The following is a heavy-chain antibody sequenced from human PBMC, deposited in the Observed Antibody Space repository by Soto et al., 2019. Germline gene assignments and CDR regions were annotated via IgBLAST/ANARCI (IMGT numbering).Heavy chain of an antibody. V-gene: IGHV3-30*18. Sequence: ILSCAASGFTFSSYGMHWVLQSPGKGLEWVAVISYDGSNKYYADSVKGRFTISRDNSKNTLYLQMNSLRAEDTAVYYCAKGGYGGNSRYSYGMDVCGQGTTVTVSS. J-gene: IGHJ6*02. CDR3: AKGGYGGNSRYSYGMDV. CDR2: ISYDGSNK. D-gene: IGHD2-21*02. CDR1: GFTFSSYG.